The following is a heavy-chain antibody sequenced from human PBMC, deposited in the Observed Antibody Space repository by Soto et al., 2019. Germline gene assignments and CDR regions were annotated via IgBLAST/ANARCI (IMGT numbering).Heavy chain of an antibody. CDR1: GGTFSSYA. CDR2: IIPIFGTA. J-gene: IGHJ6*02. CDR3: ATEIVATTTDPYYSCYSGRYG. D-gene: IGHD5-12*01. Sequence: QVQLVQSGAEVKKPGSSVKVSCKASGGTFSSYAISWVRQAPGQGLEWMGGIIPIFGTANYAQKFQGRVTITADESTSTAYMELSSLRSDDTAVYYCATEIVATTTDPYYSCYSGRYGWGQGTTVTVSS. V-gene: IGHV1-69*01.